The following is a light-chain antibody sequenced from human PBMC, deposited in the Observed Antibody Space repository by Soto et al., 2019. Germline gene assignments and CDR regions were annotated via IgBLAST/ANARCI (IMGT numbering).Light chain of an antibody. Sequence: DIQMTQSPSSLSASVGDRVTITCRASQGIANYLAWYQQKPGKVPKLLIYAASTLEPGVPSRFSGSGFGTDFTLSIRSLQPEDFATYYCQKYNGAPFTFGPGTQVDIK. V-gene: IGKV1-27*01. CDR1: QGIANY. J-gene: IGKJ3*01. CDR3: QKYNGAPFT. CDR2: AAS.